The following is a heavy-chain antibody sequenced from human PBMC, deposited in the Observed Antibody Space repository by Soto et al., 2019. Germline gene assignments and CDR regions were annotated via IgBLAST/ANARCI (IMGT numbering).Heavy chain of an antibody. V-gene: IGHV1-3*01. CDR2: INAGNGNT. Sequence: QVQLVQSGAVVKKPGASVKVSCKVSGYTFTSHSIHWVRQAPGQRLEWMGWINAGNGNTKYSQKFEGRVTISRDTSASTAYMDLSSLRSEDTAVYYCARDSCDYYYYYMDVWGQGTTVTVSS. CDR3: ARDSCDYYYYYMDV. J-gene: IGHJ6*03. D-gene: IGHD2-15*01. CDR1: GYTFTSHS.